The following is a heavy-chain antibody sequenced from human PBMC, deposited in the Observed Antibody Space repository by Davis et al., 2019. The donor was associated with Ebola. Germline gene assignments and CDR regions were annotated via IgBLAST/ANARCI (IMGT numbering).Heavy chain of an antibody. Sequence: GESLKISCKDSGNSFSSHWIGWVRQIPGKGLEWMGIIYTGDSDNRYSPSFRGQVTISADKSSKTAFLQWSSLKASDTAMYYCASLRRTITGMDDGFDIWGQGTMVTVSS. CDR3: ASLRRTITGMDDGFDI. J-gene: IGHJ3*02. V-gene: IGHV5-51*01. CDR2: IYTGDSDN. D-gene: IGHD7-27*01. CDR1: GNSFSSHW.